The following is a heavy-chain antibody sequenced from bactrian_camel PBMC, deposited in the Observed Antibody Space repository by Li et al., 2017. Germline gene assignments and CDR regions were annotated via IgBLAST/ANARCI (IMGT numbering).Heavy chain of an antibody. J-gene: IGHJ6*01. D-gene: IGHD5*01. V-gene: IGHV3S53*01. CDR3: AKDLDPLEHGLGTGPPRDFGY. Sequence: VQLVESGGGSVQTGGSLKLSCEVSGSKDHYNTCGLGWYRQAPGKERELVSYINKDGSTYYTDSVKGRFTISRDNAMNTVHLQLNNLKTEDMAMYYCAKDLDPLEHGLGTGPPRDFGYWARGPRSPSP. CDR1: GSKDHYNTCG. CDR2: INKDGST.